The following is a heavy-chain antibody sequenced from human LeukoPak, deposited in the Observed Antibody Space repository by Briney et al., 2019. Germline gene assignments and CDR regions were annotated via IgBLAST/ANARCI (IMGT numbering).Heavy chain of an antibody. V-gene: IGHV3-23*01. CDR3: AKGSSWSGSKLAWFDP. J-gene: IGHJ5*02. CDR2: ISGSGGST. D-gene: IGHD3-3*01. Sequence: PGGSLRLSCAASGFTFSSYAMSWVRQAPGKGLEWVSAISGSGGSTYYADSVKGRFTISRDNSKNTLYLQMNSLRAEDTAVYYCAKGSSWSGSKLAWFDPWGQGTLVTVSS. CDR1: GFTFSSYA.